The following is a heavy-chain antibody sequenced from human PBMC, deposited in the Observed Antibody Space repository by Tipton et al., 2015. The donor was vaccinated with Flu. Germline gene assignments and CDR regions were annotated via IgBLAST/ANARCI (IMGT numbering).Heavy chain of an antibody. V-gene: IGHV4-38-2*01. CDR1: GGSVGSSYC. CDR3: ARRDFSNYVSEPKNWFDI. Sequence: TLSLTCSVSGGSVGSSYCWGWVRQPPGKGLEWIGNICPGSPYYNPSLRSRVTISVAGARPQFSLRLTSVTAADTAVYFCARRDFSNYVSEPKNWFDIWGQGTLVTVSS. J-gene: IGHJ5*02. D-gene: IGHD4-11*01. CDR2: ICPGSP.